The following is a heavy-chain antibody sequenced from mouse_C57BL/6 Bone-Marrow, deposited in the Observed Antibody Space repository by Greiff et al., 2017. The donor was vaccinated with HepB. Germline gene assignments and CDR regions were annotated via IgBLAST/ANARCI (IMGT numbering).Heavy chain of an antibody. D-gene: IGHD1-1*01. CDR2: ISYSGST. J-gene: IGHJ4*01. CDR3: ARDPLITTVVAEDY. CDR1: GYSITSGYD. Sequence: EVKLQESGPGMVKPSQSLSLTCTVTGYSITSGYDWHWIRHFPGNTLEWMGYISYSGSTNYNPSLKSRISITHDTSKNHFFLKLNSVTTEDTATYYCARDPLITTVVAEDYWGQGTSVTVSS. V-gene: IGHV3-1*01.